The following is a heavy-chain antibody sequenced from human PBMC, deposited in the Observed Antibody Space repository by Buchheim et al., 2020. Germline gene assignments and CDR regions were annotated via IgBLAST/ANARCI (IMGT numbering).Heavy chain of an antibody. CDR2: IIPILGIA. Sequence: QVQLVQSGAEVKKPGSSVKVSCKASGGTFSSYAISWVRQAPGQGLEWMGRIIPILGIANYAQKFQGRVTITADKSTSTAYMELSSLRSEDTAVYYCAVYSGYDSRYYYYGMDVWGQGTT. J-gene: IGHJ6*02. CDR3: AVYSGYDSRYYYYGMDV. CDR1: GGTFSSYA. D-gene: IGHD5-12*01. V-gene: IGHV1-69*04.